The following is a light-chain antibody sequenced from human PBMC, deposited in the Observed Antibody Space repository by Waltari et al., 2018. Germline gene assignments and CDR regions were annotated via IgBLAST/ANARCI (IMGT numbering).Light chain of an antibody. Sequence: DIQLTQSPSSLSASVGHSVTITCRPSGTIGTYLNWYHFRPGSAPRLLIHAAFSLHREVPSRVGGSSSGAGFILTIANLQPEDFGTYYCQQRYSNPWTFGQGTRL. CDR3: QQRYSNPWT. CDR2: AAF. V-gene: IGKV1-39*01. CDR1: GTIGTY. J-gene: IGKJ1*01.